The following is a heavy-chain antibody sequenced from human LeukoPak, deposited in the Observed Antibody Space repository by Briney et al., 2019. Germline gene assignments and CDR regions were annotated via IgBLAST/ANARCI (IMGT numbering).Heavy chain of an antibody. Sequence: PSETLSLTCTVSGGSISSGSYYWSWIRQPAGKGLEWIGRIYTSGSTNYNPSLKSRVTISVDTSKNQFSLKLSSVTAADTAVYYCARDEVIGDDILTGWFDPWGQGTLVTVSS. D-gene: IGHD3-9*01. V-gene: IGHV4-61*02. J-gene: IGHJ5*02. CDR3: ARDEVIGDDILTGWFDP. CDR2: IYTSGST. CDR1: GGSISSGSYY.